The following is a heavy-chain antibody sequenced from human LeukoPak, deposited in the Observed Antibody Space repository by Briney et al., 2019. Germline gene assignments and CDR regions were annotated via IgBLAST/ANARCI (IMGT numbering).Heavy chain of an antibody. V-gene: IGHV3-48*03. CDR2: ISSSGSTI. J-gene: IGHJ4*02. CDR1: GFTFSSYE. CDR3: AREPAGMVRGVRY. Sequence: GGSLRLSCAASGFTFSSYEMNWVRQAPGKGLEWVSYISSSGSTIYYADSVKGRFTISRDNAKNSLYLQMNSLRAEDTAVYYCAREPAGMVRGVRYWGQGTLVTVSS. D-gene: IGHD3-10*01.